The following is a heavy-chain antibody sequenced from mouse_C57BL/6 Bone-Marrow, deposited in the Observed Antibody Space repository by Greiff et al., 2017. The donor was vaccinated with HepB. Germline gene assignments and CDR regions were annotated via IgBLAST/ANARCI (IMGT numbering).Heavy chain of an antibody. D-gene: IGHD2-1*01. J-gene: IGHJ4*01. CDR2: INPNNGGT. CDR3: AAIYGNYEAMDY. Sequence: VQLKQSGPELVKPGASVKISCKASGYTFTDYYMNWVKQSHGKSLEWIGDINPNNGGTSYNQKFKGKATLTVDKSSSTAYMELRSLTSEDSAVYYCAAIYGNYEAMDYWGQGTSVTVSS. V-gene: IGHV1-26*01. CDR1: GYTFTDYY.